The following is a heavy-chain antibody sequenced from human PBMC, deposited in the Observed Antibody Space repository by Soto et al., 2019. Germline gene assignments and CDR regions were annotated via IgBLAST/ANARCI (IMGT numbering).Heavy chain of an antibody. D-gene: IGHD6-13*01. CDR1: GGSISSGGYY. CDR2: IYYSGST. Sequence: QVQLQESGPGLVKPSQTLSLTCTVSGGSISSGGYYWSWIRQHPGKGLEWIGYIYYSGSTYYNPSLKSRVTISVDTSKNQFSLKLSSVTAADTAMYYCARRSIAAAGWWFDPWGQGTLVTVSS. CDR3: ARRSIAAAGWWFDP. J-gene: IGHJ5*02. V-gene: IGHV4-31*03.